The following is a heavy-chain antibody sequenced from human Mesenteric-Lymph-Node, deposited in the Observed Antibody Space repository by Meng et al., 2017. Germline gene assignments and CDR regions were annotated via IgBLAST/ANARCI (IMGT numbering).Heavy chain of an antibody. CDR3: AHRMNLWSRYYFDY. V-gene: IGHV2-5*02. D-gene: IGHD3-10*01. CDR1: GFSLSTNGVC. CDR2: IYWDDDK. J-gene: IGHJ4*02. Sequence: SGPTLVKPTQTLTLTCTVSGFSLSTNGVCVGWIRQPPGKALEWLAVIYWDDDKRYSPSLKSRLTITKDTSKNQVVLTMTNMDPVDTATYYCAHRMNLWSRYYFDYWGQGTLVTVSS.